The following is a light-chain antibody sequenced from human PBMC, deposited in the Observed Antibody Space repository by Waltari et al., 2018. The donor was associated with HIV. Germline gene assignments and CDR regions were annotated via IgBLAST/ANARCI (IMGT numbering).Light chain of an antibody. CDR1: SSNIGSNI. V-gene: IGLV1-44*01. Sequence: QSVLTQPPSVSGTPGQNVTISCSGSSSNIGSNIVNWYQQLPGAAPKLLIYTNAQRPSGVPDRFSGSKSGTSASLAISGLQSADEADYYCAAWDDSLNGMFGGGTKLTVL. CDR2: TNA. CDR3: AAWDDSLNGM. J-gene: IGLJ3*02.